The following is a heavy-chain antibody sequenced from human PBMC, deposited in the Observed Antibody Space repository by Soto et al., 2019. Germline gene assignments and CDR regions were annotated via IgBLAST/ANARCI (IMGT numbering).Heavy chain of an antibody. CDR1: GYTFTSYA. J-gene: IGHJ6*02. D-gene: IGHD4-17*01. CDR2: INAGNGNT. V-gene: IGHV1-3*01. Sequence: QIHLVQSGAEVKKPGASVKVSCKASGYTFTSYAMHWVRQAPGQGLEWMGWINAGNGNTKCSQKLQGRVTITRDTSASTAYIELSSLRSEDTAVYYCASGGVTTGLGMDVWGQGTTVTVSS. CDR3: ASGGVTTGLGMDV.